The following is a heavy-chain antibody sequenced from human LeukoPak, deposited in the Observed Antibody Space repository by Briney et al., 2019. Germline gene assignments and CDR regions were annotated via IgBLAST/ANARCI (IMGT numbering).Heavy chain of an antibody. CDR2: ISAYSGNT. J-gene: IGHJ5*02. CDR1: GYTFTNYG. CDR3: ARRLMSSTNFDP. D-gene: IGHD2-2*01. Sequence: ASVKVSCKASGYTFTNYGISWVRQAPGQGLEWMGWISAYSGNTNYAQKLQGRVTMTTDTSTSTAYMELRSLRSDDTAVYYCARRLMSSTNFDPWGQGTLVTVSS. V-gene: IGHV1-18*01.